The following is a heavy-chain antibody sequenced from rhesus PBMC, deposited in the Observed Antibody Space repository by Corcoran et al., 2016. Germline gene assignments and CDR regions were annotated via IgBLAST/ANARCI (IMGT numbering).Heavy chain of an antibody. CDR2: IYWDDDK. CDR1: GFSLSTSGMG. D-gene: IGHD2-8*01. V-gene: IGHV2-1*01. J-gene: IGHJ4*01. Sequence: KESGPALVKPTQTLTLTCTFSGFSLSTSGMGVGWIRQPPGKTLERLAHIYWDDDKSYSTSLKSRLTISKDTSKNQVVLTMTNMDPVDTATYYCARRLGYCSGGVCSPTFDYWGQGVLVTVSS. CDR3: ARRLGYCSGGVCSPTFDY.